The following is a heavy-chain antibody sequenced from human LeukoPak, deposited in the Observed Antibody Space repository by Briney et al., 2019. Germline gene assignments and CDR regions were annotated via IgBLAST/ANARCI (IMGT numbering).Heavy chain of an antibody. Sequence: PGGSLKLPCAASGFTFSSYSINWVRQAPGKGLEWVPYISTGSSTIYYADSVKGRFTISRDNAKNPLYLQMNSLRAEDTAVYYCARGGRYCSSTSCFDYWGQGTLVTVSS. J-gene: IGHJ4*02. V-gene: IGHV3-48*01. CDR1: GFTFSSYS. CDR2: ISTGSSTI. D-gene: IGHD2-2*01. CDR3: ARGGRYCSSTSCFDY.